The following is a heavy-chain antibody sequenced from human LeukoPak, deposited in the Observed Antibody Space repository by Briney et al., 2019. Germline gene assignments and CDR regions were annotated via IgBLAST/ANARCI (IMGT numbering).Heavy chain of an antibody. CDR1: GFTFGDYA. CDR2: IRGKAYGGTT. D-gene: IGHD3-10*01. CDR3: TRDRLLWFGESDYYYYGMDV. J-gene: IGHJ6*02. V-gene: IGHV3-49*03. Sequence: PGGSLRLSCTASGFTFGDYAMSWFRQAPGKGVEWVGFIRGKAYGGTTEYAASVKGRFTISRDDSKSIAYLQMNSLKTEDTAVYYCTRDRLLWFGESDYYYYGMDVWGRGTTVTVSS.